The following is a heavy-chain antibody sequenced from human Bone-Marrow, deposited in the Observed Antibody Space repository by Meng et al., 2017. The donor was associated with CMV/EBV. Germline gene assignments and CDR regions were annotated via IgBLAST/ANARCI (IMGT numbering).Heavy chain of an antibody. CDR2: INPNSGGT. D-gene: IGHD2-2*01. CDR1: Y. Sequence: YRHWGRQAPGQGLEWMGWINPNSGGTNYAQKLQGRVTMTRDTSISTAYMELSRLRSDDTAVYYCARDVGLGCSSTSCYSGGGWFDPWGQGTLVTVSS. V-gene: IGHV1-2*02. J-gene: IGHJ5*02. CDR3: ARDVGLGCSSTSCYSGGGWFDP.